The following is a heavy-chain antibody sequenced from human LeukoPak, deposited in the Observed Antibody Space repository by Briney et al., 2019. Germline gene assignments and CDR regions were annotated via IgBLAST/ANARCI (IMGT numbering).Heavy chain of an antibody. CDR1: GGSISSGDYY. J-gene: IGHJ3*02. CDR2: IYYSGST. Sequence: PSETLSLTCTVSGGSISSGDYYWSWIRQPPGKGLEWIGYIYYSGSTYYNPSLKSRVTISVDTSKNQFSLKLSSVTAADTAVYYCARDLRTSPDYYDSSGMGGAFDIWGQGTMVTVSS. CDR3: ARDLRTSPDYYDSSGMGGAFDI. V-gene: IGHV4-30-4*01. D-gene: IGHD3-22*01.